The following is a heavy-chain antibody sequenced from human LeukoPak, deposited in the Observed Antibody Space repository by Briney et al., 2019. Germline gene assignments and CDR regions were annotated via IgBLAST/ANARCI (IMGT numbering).Heavy chain of an antibody. CDR2: VHYSGNT. V-gene: IGHV4-59*12. CDR3: TGSQGFDP. Sequence: PSETLSLTCTVSGGPISIYYWSWIRQPPTKGLEWIGYVHYSGNTNYNPSLESRVTISLETSKNLFSLQLEALTGAEPGVLYTTGSQGFDPWGQGTLVTVSS. CDR1: GGPISIYY. D-gene: IGHD2-8*01. J-gene: IGHJ5*02.